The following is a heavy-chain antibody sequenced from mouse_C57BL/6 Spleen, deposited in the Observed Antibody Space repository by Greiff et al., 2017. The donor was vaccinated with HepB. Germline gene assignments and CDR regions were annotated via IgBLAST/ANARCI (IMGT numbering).Heavy chain of an antibody. Sequence: VQLQQPGAELVMPGASVKLSCKASGYTFTSYWMHWVKQRPGQGLEWIGEIDPSDSYTNYNQKFKGKSTLTVDKSSSTAYMQLSSLTSEDSAVYYCARNYDGYYYYFDYWGQGTTLTVSS. V-gene: IGHV1-69*01. CDR3: ARNYDGYYYYFDY. CDR1: GYTFTSYW. J-gene: IGHJ2*01. CDR2: IDPSDSYT. D-gene: IGHD2-3*01.